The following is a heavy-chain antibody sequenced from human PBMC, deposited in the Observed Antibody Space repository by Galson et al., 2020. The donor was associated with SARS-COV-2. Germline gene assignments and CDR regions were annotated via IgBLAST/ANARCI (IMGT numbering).Heavy chain of an antibody. J-gene: IGHJ2*01. CDR1: GGSISSGDYY. D-gene: IGHD6-6*01. V-gene: IGHV4-30-4*01. Sequence: ETSETLSLTCTVSGGSISSGDYYWSWIRQPPGKGLEWIGYIYYSGSTYYNPSLKSRLSISVDTSKNQFSLKLSSVTAADTAVYYCARRIAARPRGDEVWYFELWGRGTLVTVSS. CDR2: IYYSGST. CDR3: ARRIAARPRGDEVWYFEL.